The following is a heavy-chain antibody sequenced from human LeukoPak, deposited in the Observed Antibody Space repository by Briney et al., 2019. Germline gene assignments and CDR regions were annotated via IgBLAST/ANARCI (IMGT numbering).Heavy chain of an antibody. V-gene: IGHV3-21*01. J-gene: IGHJ4*02. D-gene: IGHD4-17*01. CDR3: AREGAYGDYVLDY. CDR1: GFTFSSYS. Sequence: GGSLRLSCAASGFTFSSYSMNWVRQAPGKGLEWVSSISSSSSYIYYADSVKGRFTISRDNAKNSLYLQMNSLRAEDTAVYYCAREGAYGDYVLDYWGQGTLVTVSS. CDR2: ISSSSSYI.